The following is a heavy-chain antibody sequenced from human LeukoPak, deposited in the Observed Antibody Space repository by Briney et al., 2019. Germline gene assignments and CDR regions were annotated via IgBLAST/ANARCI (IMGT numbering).Heavy chain of an antibody. CDR1: GGTFSRYA. CDR2: IITIFGTA. D-gene: IGHD1-26*01. Sequence: KLSCMASGGTFSRYAISWVRQARGQGVEWMGGIITIFGTANYAQKFQGRVTITADESTSTAYLELSSVRSEDTAVYYCAREGGAYYYMDVWGKGTTVTVSS. V-gene: IGHV1-69*01. J-gene: IGHJ6*03. CDR3: AREGGAYYYMDV.